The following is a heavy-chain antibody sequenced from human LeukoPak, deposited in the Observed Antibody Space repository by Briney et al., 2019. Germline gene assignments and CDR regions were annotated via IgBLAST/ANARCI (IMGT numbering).Heavy chain of an antibody. J-gene: IGHJ6*03. CDR2: IYHSGKS. V-gene: IGHV4-38-2*02. CDR1: GYSISSGYY. D-gene: IGHD3-22*01. Sequence: PSETLSLTCSVSGYSISSGYYWDWIRQPPGKGLEWIASIYHSGKSYYNPSLESRVTISVDTSKNQISLKLSSVTAADTAVYYCARAWTSDSSGYYSYYYYYMDVWGKGTTVTISS. CDR3: ARAWTSDSSGYYSYYYYYMDV.